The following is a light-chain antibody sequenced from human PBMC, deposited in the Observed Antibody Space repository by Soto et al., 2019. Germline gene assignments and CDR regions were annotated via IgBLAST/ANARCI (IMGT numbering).Light chain of an antibody. CDR2: DAS. V-gene: IGKV3-15*01. Sequence: EIVMTQSPATLSVSPGERATLSCRASQSVSSKLAWYQQRPCQAPRLLIYDASTRAAGIPARFSGSGSGTEFTLTISSLQSEDFAVYYCQQYNNWPPWTFGQGTKVEIK. J-gene: IGKJ1*01. CDR1: QSVSSK. CDR3: QQYNNWPPWT.